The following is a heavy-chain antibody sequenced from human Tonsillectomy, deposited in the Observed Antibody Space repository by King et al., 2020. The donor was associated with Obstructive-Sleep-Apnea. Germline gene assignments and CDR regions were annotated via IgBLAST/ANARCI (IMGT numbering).Heavy chain of an antibody. CDR2: INHSGST. CDR1: GGSFSDYY. Sequence: VQLQQWGAGLLKPSETLSLTCAVYGGSFSDYYWSWIRQPPGKGLEWIGEINHSGSTNYNSALKSRVTISLDTSKSQVFLRLSSVTAADTAVYYCARGARPVDYWGQGNLVTVSS. D-gene: IGHD6-6*01. J-gene: IGHJ4*02. CDR3: ARGARPVDY. V-gene: IGHV4-34*01.